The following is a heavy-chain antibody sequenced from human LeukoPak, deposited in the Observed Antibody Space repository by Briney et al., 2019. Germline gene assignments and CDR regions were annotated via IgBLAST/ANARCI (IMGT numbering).Heavy chain of an antibody. CDR2: IYYSGNT. CDR1: GGSISSYS. V-gene: IGHV4-59*05. D-gene: IGHD2-15*01. J-gene: IGHJ5*02. CDR3: ARHPKGYFSRFDP. Sequence: PSETLSLTCTVSGGSISSYSWSWIRQPPGKGLEWIGSIYYSGNTDYNPSLKSRVTISVDTSKNQFSLKLNSVTAADTAVYYCARHPKGYFSRFDPWGQGTLVTVSS.